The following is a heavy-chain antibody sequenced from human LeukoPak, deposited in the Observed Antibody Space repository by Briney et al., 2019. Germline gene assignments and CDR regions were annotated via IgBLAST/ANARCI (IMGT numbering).Heavy chain of an antibody. D-gene: IGHD3-10*01. CDR2: ISYSGST. J-gene: IGHJ4*02. V-gene: IGHV4-59*01. CDR3: ARVRHYYYSGSEFDY. CDR1: SDSISSYY. Sequence: SETLSLTCSVSSDSISSYYWSWIRQPPGKGLEWIGYISYSGSTNYNPSLKSRVTISVDMSKNQFSLKLSSVTAADTAIYYCARVRHYYYSGSEFDYWGQGSLVTVSS.